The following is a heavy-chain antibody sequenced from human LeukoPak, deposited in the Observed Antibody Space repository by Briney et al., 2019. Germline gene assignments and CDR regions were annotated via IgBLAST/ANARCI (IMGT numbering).Heavy chain of an antibody. CDR2: IKQDGSEK. CDR3: AKEGARDYFGSGSYFAGVNYFDY. V-gene: IGHV3-7*03. D-gene: IGHD3-10*01. J-gene: IGHJ4*02. Sequence: GGSLRLSCAASGFTFSSYWMSWVRQAPGKGLEWVANIKQDGSEKYYVDSVKGRFTISRVNSKNTLYLQMNSLRAEDTAIYYCAKEGARDYFGSGSYFAGVNYFDYWGQGTLVTVSS. CDR1: GFTFSSYW.